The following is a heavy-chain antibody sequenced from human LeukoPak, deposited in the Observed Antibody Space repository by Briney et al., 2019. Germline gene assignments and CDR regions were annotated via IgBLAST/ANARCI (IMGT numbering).Heavy chain of an antibody. V-gene: IGHV3-23*01. CDR1: GFTFSNFV. Sequence: PGGSLRLSCAASGFTFSNFVMSWVRQASGKGLEWVSYIDGGGGSTNYADSVKGRFTISRDNSKNTLYLQMNSLRAEDTAIYYCAKENWYLYNNNWYKTWFDPWGQGTLVTVSS. CDR2: IDGGGGST. CDR3: AKENWYLYNNNWYKTWFDP. J-gene: IGHJ5*02. D-gene: IGHD6-13*01.